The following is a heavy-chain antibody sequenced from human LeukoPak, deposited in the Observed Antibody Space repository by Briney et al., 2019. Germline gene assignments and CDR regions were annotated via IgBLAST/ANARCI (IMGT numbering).Heavy chain of an antibody. D-gene: IGHD3-22*01. Sequence: GESLKISCKGSGYSFTSYWIAWVRQVPGKGLEWIGVIYPVDSDTRYSPSFQGQVTISVDKSTSTAYLQWSSLKASDTAMYYCARTNYYETSGWASGLSPFDMWGRGTMVTVSS. CDR3: ARTNYYETSGWASGLSPFDM. CDR1: GYSFTSYW. CDR2: IYPVDSDT. V-gene: IGHV5-51*01. J-gene: IGHJ3*02.